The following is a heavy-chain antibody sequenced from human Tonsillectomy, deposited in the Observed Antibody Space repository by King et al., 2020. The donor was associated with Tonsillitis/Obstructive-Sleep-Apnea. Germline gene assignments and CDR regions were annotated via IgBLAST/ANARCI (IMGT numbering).Heavy chain of an antibody. CDR3: AKAPAPGPYSNLEVDY. V-gene: IGHV3-43*02. D-gene: IGHD4-11*01. J-gene: IGHJ4*02. CDR2: ISGDGGST. Sequence: VQLVESGGGVVQPGGSLRLSCAASGFTFDDYAMHWVRQAPGKGLEWVSLISGDGGSTYYADSVKGRFTISRDNSKNSLYLQMNSLRTEDTALYYCAKAPAPGPYSNLEVDYWGQGTLVTVSS. CDR1: GFTFDDYA.